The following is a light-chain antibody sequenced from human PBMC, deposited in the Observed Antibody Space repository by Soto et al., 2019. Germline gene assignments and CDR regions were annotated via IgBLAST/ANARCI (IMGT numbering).Light chain of an antibody. CDR2: RAS. J-gene: IGKJ4*01. Sequence: EIVLTQSPATLSLSPGERATLSCRASQSVGYHLAWYQQKPGQAPRLLMFRASIRAAGFPARFSGSGSGTEFNITISSLQSDDFAVYYCQQRSNWPPTLTFGGGTKVDIK. CDR3: QQRSNWPPTLT. V-gene: IGKV3-11*01. CDR1: QSVGYH.